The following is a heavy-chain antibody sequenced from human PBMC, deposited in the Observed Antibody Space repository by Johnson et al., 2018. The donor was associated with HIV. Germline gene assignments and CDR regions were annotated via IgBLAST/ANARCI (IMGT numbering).Heavy chain of an antibody. CDR3: ARDQSTGDWGAFDL. D-gene: IGHD7-27*01. J-gene: IGHJ3*01. CDR1: GFTFSSYA. CDR2: ISYDGNNK. Sequence: QVQLVESGGGVVQPGRSLRLSCAASGFTFSSYAMHWVRQPPGKGLEWVAVISYDGNNKYYADSVKGRVTISRDNSKNTLYLQMNSLRAEDTAMYYCARDQSTGDWGAFDLWGQGTLVTVSS. V-gene: IGHV3-30-3*01.